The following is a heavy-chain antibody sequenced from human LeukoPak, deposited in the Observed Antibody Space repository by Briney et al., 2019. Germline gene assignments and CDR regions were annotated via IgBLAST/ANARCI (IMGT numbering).Heavy chain of an antibody. Sequence: SETLSLTCTVSGGSISSYYWGWIRQPPGKGLEWIGSIYYSGGTYYNPSLKSRVTMSVDTSKNQFSLKLTSVTAADTAVFYCARQGVGKYNWNFLNWFDPWGPGTLVTVSS. CDR1: GGSISSYY. V-gene: IGHV4-39*01. CDR2: IYYSGGT. J-gene: IGHJ5*02. CDR3: ARQGVGKYNWNFLNWFDP. D-gene: IGHD1-7*01.